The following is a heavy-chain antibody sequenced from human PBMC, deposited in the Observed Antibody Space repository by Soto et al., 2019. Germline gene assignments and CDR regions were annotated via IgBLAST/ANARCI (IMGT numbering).Heavy chain of an antibody. J-gene: IGHJ4*02. V-gene: IGHV3-23*05. CDR3: AKERQPDGVWDIDW. CDR2: IYGSATRV. CDR1: GFAFEQYT. D-gene: IGHD4-17*01. Sequence: EVQLLESGGDLARPGTSLRLSCAASGFAFEQYTISWVRQAPGKGLEWVSSIYGSATRVFYADSVKGRFTISRDNSRNTVYLQMNNMRVEDTAMYYCAKERQPDGVWDIDWWGRGTRVTVSS.